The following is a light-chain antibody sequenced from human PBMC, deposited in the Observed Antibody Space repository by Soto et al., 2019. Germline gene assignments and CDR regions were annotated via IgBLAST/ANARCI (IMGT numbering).Light chain of an antibody. Sequence: DVQMTQSPSSLSASVGDRVTITCRASQGISNYLAWYQQEPGKVPKLLIYLASTLQSGVPSRFSGSGSGTDFNLTIRSLQPEDVATYYCQNYRSAPFTCGPGTKVDIK. CDR2: LAS. CDR3: QNYRSAPFT. V-gene: IGKV1-27*01. J-gene: IGKJ3*01. CDR1: QGISNY.